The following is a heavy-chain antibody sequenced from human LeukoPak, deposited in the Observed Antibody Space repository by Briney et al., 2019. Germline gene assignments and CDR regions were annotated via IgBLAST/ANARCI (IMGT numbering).Heavy chain of an antibody. CDR1: GFIFTNYN. V-gene: IGHV3-21*04. Sequence: PGGSLRLSCAASGFIFTNYNFNWVRQAPGKGLEWVSSISGGSTYIYYAESVKGRFTISRDNSKNSLYLQMNSLRPEDTALYYCTKDRPQTGFDLWGRGTLVTVSS. J-gene: IGHJ2*01. CDR3: TKDRPQTGFDL. D-gene: IGHD1-1*01. CDR2: ISGGSTYI.